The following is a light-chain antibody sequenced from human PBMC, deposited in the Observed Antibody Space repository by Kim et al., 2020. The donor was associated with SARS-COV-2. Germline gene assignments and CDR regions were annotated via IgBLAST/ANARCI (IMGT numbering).Light chain of an antibody. V-gene: IGKV3-11*01. Sequence: EVVLTQSPATLSLSPGERATLSCRASRSVGSYLAWYQQKPGQPPRLHIYDASNRATGIPARFSGSGSGTDFTLTISSLEPEDFAVYYCQQRSDWPTFGPGTKVDIK. CDR2: DAS. CDR1: RSVGSY. J-gene: IGKJ3*01. CDR3: QQRSDWPT.